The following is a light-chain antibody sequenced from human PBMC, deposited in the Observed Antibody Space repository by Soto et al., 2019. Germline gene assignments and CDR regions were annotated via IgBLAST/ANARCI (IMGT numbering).Light chain of an antibody. Sequence: QSPSSLSASLRDRVIITCRASQTISSHLNWYQXKXGXXXNXXXHAAFNLQSGVPSRFSGSGYGTDFTLTISSLEPEDFAVYYCQHRMNWPLTFGQGKRLEIK. V-gene: IGKV1-39*01. CDR3: QHRMNWPLT. J-gene: IGKJ5*01. CDR1: QTISSH. CDR2: AAF.